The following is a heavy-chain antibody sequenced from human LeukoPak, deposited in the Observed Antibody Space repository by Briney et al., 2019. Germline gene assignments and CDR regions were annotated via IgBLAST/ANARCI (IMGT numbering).Heavy chain of an antibody. CDR2: INHNGNVN. V-gene: IGHV3-7*03. CDR1: GFTFSSYW. Sequence: GGSLRLSCAASGFTFSSYWMNWARQAPGKGLEWVASINHNGNVNYYVDSVKGRFTISRDNAKDSLYLQMSNLRAEDTAVYFCARGGGLDVWGQGATVTVSS. CDR3: ARGGGLDV. J-gene: IGHJ6*02. D-gene: IGHD3-16*01.